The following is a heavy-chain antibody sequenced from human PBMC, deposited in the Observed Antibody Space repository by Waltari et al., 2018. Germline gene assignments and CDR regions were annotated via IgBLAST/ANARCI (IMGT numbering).Heavy chain of an antibody. CDR2: IRYDGSNK. CDR1: GFTFSSYG. D-gene: IGHD2-15*01. CDR3: AKEGGYCSGGSCFALLRWFDP. Sequence: QVQLVESGGGVVQPGGSLRLSCAASGFTFSSYGMHWVRQAPGKGLEWVAFIRYDGSNKYYADSVKGRFTISRDNSKNTLYLQMNSLRAEDTAVYYCAKEGGYCSGGSCFALLRWFDPWGQGTLVTVSS. V-gene: IGHV3-30*02. J-gene: IGHJ5*02.